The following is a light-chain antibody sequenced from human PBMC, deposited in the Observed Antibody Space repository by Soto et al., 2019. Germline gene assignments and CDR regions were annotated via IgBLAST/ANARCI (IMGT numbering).Light chain of an antibody. CDR2: GAS. V-gene: IGKV3-20*01. CDR3: QQYGSSAPIT. CDR1: QSASSNY. J-gene: IGKJ5*01. Sequence: IVLTQSPGTLSLSPGERATLSCRASQSASSNYLAWYQQKPGQAPRLLIYGASSRATGIPDRFSGSGSGTDFTLTISRLEPEDFVMYYCQQYGSSAPITFGQGTRLEIE.